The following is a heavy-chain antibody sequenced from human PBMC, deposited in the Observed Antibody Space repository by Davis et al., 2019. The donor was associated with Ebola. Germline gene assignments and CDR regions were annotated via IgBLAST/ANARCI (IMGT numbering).Heavy chain of an antibody. CDR2: IYYSGST. J-gene: IGHJ4*02. CDR1: GGSISSSSYY. CDR3: ARGRRAFGVVIIRVYYFDY. V-gene: IGHV4-39*01. Sequence: SETLSLTCTVSGGSISSSSYYWGWIRQPPGKGLEWIGSIYYSGSTYYNLSLKSRVTISVDTSKNQFSLKLSSVTAADTAVYYCARGRRAFGVVIIRVYYFDYWGQGTLVTVSS. D-gene: IGHD3-3*01.